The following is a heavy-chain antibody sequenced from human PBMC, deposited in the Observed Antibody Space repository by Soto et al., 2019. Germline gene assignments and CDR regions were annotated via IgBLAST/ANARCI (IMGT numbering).Heavy chain of an antibody. CDR3: ARENLYTTVSTTVEFFDY. V-gene: IGHV4-38-2*02. CDR1: AYSTTSDYY. CDR2: MFHSGST. D-gene: IGHD4-17*01. Sequence: SETLSLTCAVSAYSTTSDYYWGWLPQPAGKGLEWIERMFHSGSTYYNPSLKSRVTISVHTSKTQFSLNLRSVTAADTAVYFCARENLYTTVSTTVEFFDYWGQGTLVTVSS. J-gene: IGHJ4*02.